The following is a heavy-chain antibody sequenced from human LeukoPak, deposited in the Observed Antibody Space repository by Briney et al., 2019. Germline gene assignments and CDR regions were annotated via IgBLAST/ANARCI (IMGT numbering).Heavy chain of an antibody. D-gene: IGHD5-18*01. CDR1: GYTFTSYG. CDR3: AREDTAMVSGDY. CDR2: ISAYNGNT. Sequence: ASVKVSCKASGYTFTSYGISWVRQAPGQGLEGMGWISAYNGNTNYAQKLQGRVTMTTDTSPSTAYMELRSLRSDDTAVYYCAREDTAMVSGDYWGQGTLVTVSS. J-gene: IGHJ4*02. V-gene: IGHV1-18*01.